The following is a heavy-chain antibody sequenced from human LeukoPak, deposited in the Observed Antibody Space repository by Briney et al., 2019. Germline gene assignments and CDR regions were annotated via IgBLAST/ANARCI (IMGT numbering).Heavy chain of an antibody. CDR1: GGSISTSY. Sequence: PSETLSLTCTVSGGSISTSYWNWIRQPPGKGLEWIGYIYHSGRTNSNPSLKSRVTISLDTSKNQFSLKLTSVTAADTAVYYCARAVGSTREDWYFDLWGRGTLVTVSS. J-gene: IGHJ2*01. D-gene: IGHD6-13*01. V-gene: IGHV4-59*01. CDR3: ARAVGSTREDWYFDL. CDR2: IYHSGRT.